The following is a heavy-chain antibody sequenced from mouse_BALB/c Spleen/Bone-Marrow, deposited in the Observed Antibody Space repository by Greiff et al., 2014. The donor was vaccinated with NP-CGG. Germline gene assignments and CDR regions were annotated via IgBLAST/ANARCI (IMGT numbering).Heavy chain of an antibody. D-gene: IGHD2-10*02. J-gene: IGHJ2*01. V-gene: IGHV14-3*02. CDR1: GFNIKDTN. Sequence: VQLKESGAELVKPGASVKLSCTASGFNIKDTNMHWVKQRPEQGLEWIGRIDPANGNTKYDPKFQGKATITADTSSNTAYLQLSSLTSEDTAVYYCALLYGNYDYWGQGTTLTVSS. CDR2: IDPANGNT. CDR3: ALLYGNYDY.